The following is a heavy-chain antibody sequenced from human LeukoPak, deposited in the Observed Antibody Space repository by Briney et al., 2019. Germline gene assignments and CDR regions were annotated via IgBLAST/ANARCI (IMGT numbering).Heavy chain of an antibody. J-gene: IGHJ4*02. CDR1: GFTFSSYD. CDR3: ARHYDILTGTFPYY. D-gene: IGHD3-9*01. V-gene: IGHV3-33*01. Sequence: GGSLRLSCAASGFTFSSYDMHWVRQAAGKGLEWVALIWYDGSYKYYADSVKGRFTISRDNSKNTLYLQMNSLRAEDTAVYYCARHYDILTGTFPYYWGQGTLVTVSS. CDR2: IWYDGSYK.